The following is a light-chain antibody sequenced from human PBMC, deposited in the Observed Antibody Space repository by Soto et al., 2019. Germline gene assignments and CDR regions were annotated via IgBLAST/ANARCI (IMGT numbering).Light chain of an antibody. J-gene: IGLJ1*01. CDR1: SSDVGTYNY. CDR3: GSYTTSSNYV. Sequence: QSVLTQPASVSGSPGQSITISCTGTSSDVGTYNYVSWYQQHPGKAPKLMIYEVSNRPSGISNRFSGSKSGNTASLTISGLQAEDEADYYCGSYTTSSNYVFGTGTKVTVL. CDR2: EVS. V-gene: IGLV2-14*01.